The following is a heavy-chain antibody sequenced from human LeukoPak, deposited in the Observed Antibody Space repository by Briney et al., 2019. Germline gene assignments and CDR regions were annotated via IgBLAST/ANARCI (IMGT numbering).Heavy chain of an antibody. CDR3: AKDVGKWESLHFFDY. V-gene: IGHV3-23*01. D-gene: IGHD1-26*01. CDR2: ISGSGAST. CDR1: GFTFSTNA. J-gene: IGHJ4*02. Sequence: GGSLRLSCLTSGFTFSTNAMGWVRQAPGKGLEWISGISGSGASTYYADSVTGRFTISRDNSRNTLYLQMNSLRGDDTAVYYCAKDVGKWESLHFFDYWGQGTLVTVSS.